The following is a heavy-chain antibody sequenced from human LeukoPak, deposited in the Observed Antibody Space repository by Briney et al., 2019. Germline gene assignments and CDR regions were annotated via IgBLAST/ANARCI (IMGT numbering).Heavy chain of an antibody. CDR3: ARHFGYDDTSDFQGVPDH. V-gene: IGHV4-39*01. Sequence: SETLSLTCTDSGVFLNSYSYSWGWIRQPPGGGLEWIGTISYTGNIYYNSSLKSRLTIAVDASHTQFSLILTSVTAADTALYYCARHFGYDDTSDFQGVPDHWGQGSLVTVSS. J-gene: IGHJ4*02. D-gene: IGHD3-22*01. CDR2: ISYTGNI. CDR1: GVFLNSYSYS.